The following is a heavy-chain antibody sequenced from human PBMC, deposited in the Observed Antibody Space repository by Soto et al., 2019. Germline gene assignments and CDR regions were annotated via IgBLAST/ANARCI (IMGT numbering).Heavy chain of an antibody. CDR2: ISYSGHNT. D-gene: IGHD6-13*01. Sequence: EVQLLESGGGLVQPGGSLRLSCAASGFPFSSYTMSWVRQAPGQGLECVSSISYSGHNTYYADSVQGRFTISRDNSKGTLSLQMSSLRAEDTAIYFCAKVPAGTFDYRGQGTLVTVSS. CDR3: AKVPAGTFDY. V-gene: IGHV3-23*01. CDR1: GFPFSSYT. J-gene: IGHJ4*02.